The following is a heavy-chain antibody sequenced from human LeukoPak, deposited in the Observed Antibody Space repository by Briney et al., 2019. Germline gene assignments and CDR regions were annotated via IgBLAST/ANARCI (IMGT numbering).Heavy chain of an antibody. D-gene: IGHD3-22*01. Sequence: QTGGSLRLSCAASGFTFSSYAMSWVRQAPGKGLEWVSAISGSGGSTYYADSVKGRFTISRDNSKNTLYLQMNSLRAEDTAVYYCAKDAPPEPGRAYYYDSSGPRYAFDIWGQGTMVTVSS. CDR2: ISGSGGST. CDR1: GFTFSSYA. V-gene: IGHV3-23*01. CDR3: AKDAPPEPGRAYYYDSSGPRYAFDI. J-gene: IGHJ3*02.